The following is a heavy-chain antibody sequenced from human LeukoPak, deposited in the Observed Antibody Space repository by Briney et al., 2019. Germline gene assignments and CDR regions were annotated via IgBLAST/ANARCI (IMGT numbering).Heavy chain of an antibody. Sequence: ASVKVSCEASGYTFTSYDINWVRQATGQGLEWMGWMNPNSGNTGYAQKFQGRVTMTRNTSISTAYMELSSLRSEDTAVYYCARRVLMVYAYYYYYLDVWGKGTTVTVSS. CDR3: ARRVLMVYAYYYYYLDV. D-gene: IGHD2-8*01. J-gene: IGHJ6*03. CDR2: MNPNSGNT. V-gene: IGHV1-8*01. CDR1: GYTFTSYD.